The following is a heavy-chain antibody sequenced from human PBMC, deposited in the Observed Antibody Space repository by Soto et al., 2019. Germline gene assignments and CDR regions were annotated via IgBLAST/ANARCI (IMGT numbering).Heavy chain of an antibody. J-gene: IGHJ6*02. D-gene: IGHD3-22*01. V-gene: IGHV4-30-4*01. Sequence: SETLSLTCTVSGDSISSADYYWSWIRQTPGKGLEWIGHIFYSGTTYYNPSLKSRVTMSLDTSRNQFSLKLSSVTAADTAVYYCAREGGYFDSSGSGVYHYHGVDVWGQGTTVTVSS. CDR2: IFYSGTT. CDR3: AREGGYFDSSGSGVYHYHGVDV. CDR1: GDSISSADYY.